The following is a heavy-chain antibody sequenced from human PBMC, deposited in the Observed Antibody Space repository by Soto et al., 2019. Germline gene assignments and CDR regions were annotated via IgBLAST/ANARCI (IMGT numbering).Heavy chain of an antibody. V-gene: IGHV4-30-2*01. CDR1: GASLSSGGYS. Sequence: PSETLSLTCSVSGASLSSGGYSWSWFRRPPGKALEWIAYVYYGGTASYNPSLKSRVTISVDSSKNQFSLTVKSVTAADTAAYLCARGNPQLRGVFDFSGRGTQVTVSS. D-gene: IGHD3-10*01. CDR3: ARGNPQLRGVFDF. J-gene: IGHJ4*02. CDR2: VYYGGTA.